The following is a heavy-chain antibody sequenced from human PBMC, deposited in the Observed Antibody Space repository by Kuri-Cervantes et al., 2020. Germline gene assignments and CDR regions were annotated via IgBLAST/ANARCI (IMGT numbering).Heavy chain of an antibody. CDR2: ISSSSSYI. Sequence: GGSLRLSCAASGFTFSSYSMNWVRQAPGKGLEWVSSISSSSSYIYYADSVKGRFTISRDNAKNSLYLQMNSLRAEDTAVYYCARDVRRPGAFDIWGQGTMVTVSS. CDR1: GFTFSSYS. CDR3: ARDVRRPGAFDI. D-gene: IGHD1-14*01. J-gene: IGHJ3*02. V-gene: IGHV3-21*01.